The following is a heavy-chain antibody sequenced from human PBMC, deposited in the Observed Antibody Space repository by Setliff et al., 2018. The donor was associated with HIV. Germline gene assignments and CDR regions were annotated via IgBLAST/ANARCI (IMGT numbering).Heavy chain of an antibody. Sequence: SETLSLTCTVSGDSLSSDYYYWTWIRQHPEKGLEWIGYIYYSGSTLYNPSLRSRLTMSVDTSKNQFSLELSSVTAADTAVYYCARGMVRGLRWNYWGQGTLVTVSS. CDR2: IYYSGST. CDR3: ARGMVRGLRWNY. J-gene: IGHJ4*02. V-gene: IGHV4-31*03. D-gene: IGHD3-10*01. CDR1: GDSLSSDYYY.